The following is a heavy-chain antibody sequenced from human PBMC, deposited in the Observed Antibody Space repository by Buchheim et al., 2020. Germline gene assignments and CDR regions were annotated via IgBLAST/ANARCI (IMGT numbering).Heavy chain of an antibody. J-gene: IGHJ6*02. CDR1: GFTFSNAX. D-gene: IGHD1/OR15-1a*01. CDR2: IKSKTDGGTT. V-gene: IGHV3-15*07. Sequence: EVQLVESGGGLVKPGGSLRLSCAASGFTFSNAXMNWVRQAPGKGLEWVGRIKSKTDGGTTDYAAPVKGRXTLTRDESKHKLYLQMNSLKTEDTAVYYCTTVEGELEQGYYGMDVWGQGTT. CDR3: TTVEGELEQGYYGMDV.